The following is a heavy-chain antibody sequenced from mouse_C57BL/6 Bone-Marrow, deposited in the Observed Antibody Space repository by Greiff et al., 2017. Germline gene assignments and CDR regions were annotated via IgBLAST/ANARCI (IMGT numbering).Heavy chain of an antibody. J-gene: IGHJ1*03. CDR3: ARAGDGYYFYWYFDV. Sequence: QVQLQPSGAELVRPGTSVKMSCKASGYNFTNYWIGWAKQRPGHGLEWIGDIYPGGGYTNYNEKFKGKATLTADKSSSTAYMQFSSLTSEDSAIXYCARAGDGYYFYWYFDVWGTGTTVTVAS. V-gene: IGHV1-63*01. CDR1: GYNFTNYW. CDR2: IYPGGGYT. D-gene: IGHD2-3*01.